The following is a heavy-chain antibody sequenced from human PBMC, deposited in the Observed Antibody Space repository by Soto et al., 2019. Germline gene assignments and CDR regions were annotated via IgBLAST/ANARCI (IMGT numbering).Heavy chain of an antibody. J-gene: IGHJ4*02. D-gene: IGHD2-21*02. V-gene: IGHV3-33*01. Sequence: GGSLRLSCAASGFIFSSYGMHWVRQAPGKGLEWVAVIWYDGSYKYYADSVKGRFTISRDNSKNTLYLQMNSLRAEDTAVFYCARVGVAYCGGDCYSEFDYWGQGTLVTVSS. CDR2: IWYDGSYK. CDR3: ARVGVAYCGGDCYSEFDY. CDR1: GFIFSSYG.